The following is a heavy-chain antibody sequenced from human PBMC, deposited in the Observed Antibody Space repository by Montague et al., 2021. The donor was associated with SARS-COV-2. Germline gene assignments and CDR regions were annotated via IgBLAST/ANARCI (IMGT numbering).Heavy chain of an antibody. Sequence: TLSLTCTVSGGSISSGCYYWSWIRQHPGKGLEWIGYIYYSGSTYYNPSLKSPVTISVDTSKNQFSLKLISVTAADTALYYCARAPYSYGSGRSYYGMDVWGQGTTVTVSS. CDR1: GGSISSGCYY. V-gene: IGHV4-31*01. J-gene: IGHJ6*02. D-gene: IGHD3-10*01. CDR3: ARAPYSYGSGRSYYGMDV. CDR2: IYYSGST.